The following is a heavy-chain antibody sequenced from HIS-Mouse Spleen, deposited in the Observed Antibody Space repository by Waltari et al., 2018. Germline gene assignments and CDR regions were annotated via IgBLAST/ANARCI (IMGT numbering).Heavy chain of an antibody. CDR1: GGPISSSSYY. V-gene: IGHV4-39*01. CDR2: IYYSGST. CDR3: ARKRTASGWFDP. J-gene: IGHJ5*02. Sequence: QLQLQESGPGLVKPSETLSLTCTVSGGPISSSSYYWGWIRQPPGKGLGWIGSIYYSGSTYYNPSLKSRVTISVDTSKNKFSLKLSSVTAADTAVYYCARKRTASGWFDPWGQGTLVTVSS. D-gene: IGHD2-21*02.